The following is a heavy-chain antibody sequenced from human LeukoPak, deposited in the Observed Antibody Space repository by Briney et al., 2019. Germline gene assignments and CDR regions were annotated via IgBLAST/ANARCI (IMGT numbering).Heavy chain of an antibody. CDR3: TRGNEHYDY. CDR2: ISPYNSDT. CDR1: GYIFTTYG. V-gene: IGHV1-18*01. Sequence: GASVKVSCKASGYIFTTYGITWVRQAPGQGLEWMGWISPYNSDTNYAQMLPGRLTLTTDTSTSTVYMELRSLRSDDTAVYYCTRGNEHYDYWGQGTPVTVSS. J-gene: IGHJ4*02. D-gene: IGHD1-1*01.